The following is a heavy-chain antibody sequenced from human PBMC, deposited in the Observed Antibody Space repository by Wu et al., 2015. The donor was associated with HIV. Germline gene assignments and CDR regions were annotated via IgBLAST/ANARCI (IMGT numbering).Heavy chain of an antibody. V-gene: IGHV1-69*05. J-gene: IGHJ5*02. CDR2: IIPIFGTA. Sequence: QVQLGAGLGREVKKAWVSVKVSCKASGGTFSSYAISWVRQAPGQGLEWMGGIIPIFGTANYAQKFQGRVTITTDESTSTAYMELSSLRSEDTAVYYCARDRFSGSYNNYYGSGSYYNTVKGWFDPWGQGTLVTVSS. CDR3: ARDRFSGSYNNYYGSGSYYNTVKGWFDP. CDR1: GGTFSSYA. D-gene: IGHD3-10*01.